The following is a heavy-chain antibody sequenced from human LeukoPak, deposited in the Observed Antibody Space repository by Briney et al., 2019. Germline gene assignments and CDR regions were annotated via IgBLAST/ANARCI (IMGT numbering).Heavy chain of an antibody. V-gene: IGHV1-18*01. CDR3: ARSGAYGYYYYYYYMDV. Sequence: ASVKVSSKASGYTFSSYGISWVRQAPGQGLEWMGWISAYNGNTNYAQKVQGRVTMTTDTSTSTAYMEVKSLRSDDTAVYYCARSGAYGYYYYYYYMDVWGKGTTVTVSS. J-gene: IGHJ6*03. CDR1: GYTFSSYG. D-gene: IGHD5-12*01. CDR2: ISAYNGNT.